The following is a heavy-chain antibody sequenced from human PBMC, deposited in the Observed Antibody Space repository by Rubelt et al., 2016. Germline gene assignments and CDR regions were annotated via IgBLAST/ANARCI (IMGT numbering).Heavy chain of an antibody. J-gene: IGHJ2*01. V-gene: IGHV1-18*01. CDR1: GYTFTSYG. Sequence: QVQLVQSGAEVKKPGASVKVSCKASGYTFTSYGISWVRQAPGQGLAWMGWISAYNGNTNYAQKHQGRVTMTTDTSTSTAYMELRSLRSDDTAVYYCARDRIRIAARQGWYFDLWGRGTLVTVSS. D-gene: IGHD6-6*01. CDR2: ISAYNGNT. CDR3: ARDRIRIAARQGWYFDL.